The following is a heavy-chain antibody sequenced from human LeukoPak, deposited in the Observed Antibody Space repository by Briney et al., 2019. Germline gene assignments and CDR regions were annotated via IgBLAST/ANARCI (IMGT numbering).Heavy chain of an antibody. CDR1: GYTFTSNY. CDR3: ARDLQMNYYDSSGYYYHDAFDI. J-gene: IGHJ3*02. CDR2: INPSGGSA. D-gene: IGHD3-22*01. Sequence: ASVKVSCKSSGYTFTSNYMHWVRQAPGQGLERMGIINPSGGSASYSQKFQGRVTMTRDTSTSTVYMELSSLSSEDTAVYYCARDLQMNYYDSSGYYYHDAFDIWGQGTMVTVSS. V-gene: IGHV1-46*01.